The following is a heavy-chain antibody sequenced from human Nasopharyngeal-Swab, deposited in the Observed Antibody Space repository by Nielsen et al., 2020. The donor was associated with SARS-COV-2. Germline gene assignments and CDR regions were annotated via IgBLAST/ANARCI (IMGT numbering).Heavy chain of an antibody. Sequence: WGSLRLSCAVYGGSFSGYYWSWIRQPPGKGLEWIGEINHSGSTNYNPSLKSRVTISVDTAKNQFSLKLSSVTAADTAVYYCARTPTLLRYIKTRKNCFDPWGQGTLVTVSS. CDR1: GGSFSGYY. D-gene: IGHD3-9*01. CDR2: INHSGST. CDR3: ARTPTLLRYIKTRKNCFDP. J-gene: IGHJ5*02. V-gene: IGHV4-34*01.